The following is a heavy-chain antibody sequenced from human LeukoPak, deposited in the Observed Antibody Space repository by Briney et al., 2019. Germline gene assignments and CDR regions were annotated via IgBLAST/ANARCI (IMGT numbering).Heavy chain of an antibody. CDR3: ARETLTIFGQGAFDI. CDR2: IYTSGST. D-gene: IGHD3-3*01. V-gene: IGHV4-4*07. J-gene: IGHJ3*02. CDR1: GGSISSYY. Sequence: SETLSLTCTVSGGSISSYYWSWIRQPGGKGLEWIGRIYTSGSTNYNPSLKSRVTMSVDTSKNQFSLKLSSVTAADTAVYYCARETLTIFGQGAFDIWGQGTMVTVSS.